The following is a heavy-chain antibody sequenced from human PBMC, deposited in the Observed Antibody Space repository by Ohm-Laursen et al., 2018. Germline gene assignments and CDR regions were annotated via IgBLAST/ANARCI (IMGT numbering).Heavy chain of an antibody. Sequence: GASVKVSCKASGFTFTSYFLHWVRQAPVQGLEWMGIINPTDDSTFITQKFQGRVSMTRDTSTSTVYMELTSLRSEDTAVYYCARDKVYGDLSWSKYRPYYFDSWGQGTLVTVSS. J-gene: IGHJ4*02. CDR3: ARDKVYGDLSWSKYRPYYFDS. CDR1: GFTFTSYF. V-gene: IGHV1-46*01. CDR2: INPTDDST. D-gene: IGHD4-17*01.